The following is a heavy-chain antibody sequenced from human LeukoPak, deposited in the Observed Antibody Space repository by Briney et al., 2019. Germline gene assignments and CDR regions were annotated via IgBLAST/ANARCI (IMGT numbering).Heavy chain of an antibody. CDR2: ISTSSSSM. J-gene: IGHJ3*02. V-gene: IGHV3-48*02. Sequence: GGSLRLSCAASGFTFSHYSMNWVRRAPGKGLEWVSYISTSSSSMYYANSVKGRFTISRDNAKNSLDLQMNSLRDEDAAVYYCARAYYYDGSCQGGAFDIWGQGTLVTVSS. CDR1: GFTFSHYS. CDR3: ARAYYYDGSCQGGAFDI. D-gene: IGHD3-22*01.